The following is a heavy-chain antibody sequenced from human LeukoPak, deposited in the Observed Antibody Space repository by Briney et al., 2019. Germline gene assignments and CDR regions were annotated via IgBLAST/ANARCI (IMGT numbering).Heavy chain of an antibody. CDR1: GFTFSSSG. Sequence: PGGSLRLSCAASGFTFSSSGMHWVRQAPGTGLEWVAIISYDGSNKYYADSVKGRFTISRDNSKNTLYLQMNSLRAEDTAVYYCAREVVVTQYYYGMDVWGQGTTVTVSS. CDR2: ISYDGSNK. V-gene: IGHV3-30*03. D-gene: IGHD2-21*02. J-gene: IGHJ6*02. CDR3: AREVVVTQYYYGMDV.